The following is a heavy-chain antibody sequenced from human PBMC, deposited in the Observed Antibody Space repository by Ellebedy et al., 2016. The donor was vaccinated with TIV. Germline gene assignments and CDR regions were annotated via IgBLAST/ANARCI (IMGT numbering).Heavy chain of an antibody. Sequence: GESLKISCAASGFTFSSYAMSWVRQAPGKGLEWVSAISGSGGSTYYADSVKGRFTISRDNSKNTLYLQMNSLRAEDTAVYYCAKDLTVVTPAADYWGQGTLVTVSS. D-gene: IGHD4-23*01. CDR1: GFTFSSYA. J-gene: IGHJ4*02. CDR2: ISGSGGST. V-gene: IGHV3-23*01. CDR3: AKDLTVVTPAADY.